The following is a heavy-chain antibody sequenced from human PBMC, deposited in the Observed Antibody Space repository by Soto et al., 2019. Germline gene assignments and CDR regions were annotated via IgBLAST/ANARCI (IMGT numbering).Heavy chain of an antibody. CDR1: GFTFSSYA. J-gene: IGHJ4*02. D-gene: IGHD2-15*01. CDR2: ISGSGGST. Sequence: EVQLLESGGGLVQPGGSLRLSCAASGFTFSSYAMSWVRQAPGKGLEWVSAISGSGGSTYYADSVKGRFTISRDNSKNTLYRQMNSLRAEDTAVYYCAKDLDIVVVVAADRTDYWGQGTLVTVSS. V-gene: IGHV3-23*01. CDR3: AKDLDIVVVVAADRTDY.